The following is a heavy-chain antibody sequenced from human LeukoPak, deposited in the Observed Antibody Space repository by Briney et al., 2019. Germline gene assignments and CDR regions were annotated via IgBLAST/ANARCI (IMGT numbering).Heavy chain of an antibody. Sequence: PSETLSLTCGVSGGSISSGSHYWVWIRPPPGKGLGRIGGIYYSGGTSYNASLQSRVTISVDTSKNQFSLKPSSLTAAGPAVDYCARTTEAHSWRTRYYDYYMDVWGKGTTVTVSS. V-gene: IGHV4-39*07. CDR1: GGSISSGSHY. CDR3: ARTTEAHSWRTRYYDYYMDV. D-gene: IGHD6-13*01. J-gene: IGHJ6*03. CDR2: IYYSGGT.